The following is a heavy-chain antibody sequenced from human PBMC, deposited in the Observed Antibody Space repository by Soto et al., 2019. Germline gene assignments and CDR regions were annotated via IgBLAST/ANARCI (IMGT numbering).Heavy chain of an antibody. D-gene: IGHD6-13*01. V-gene: IGHV3-23*01. CDR2: ITSSGAGS. J-gene: IGHJ5*02. Sequence: EVQLLESGGGWLQPGGSLRLSCAASGFTFSSYAMNWVRQAPGKGLEWVSGITSSGAGSYYSDSVKGRFTISRDNSKNTLYLQMNSLRAEDTAVYYCAKAYSNSWPNDWFDPWGQGTLVTVSS. CDR3: AKAYSNSWPNDWFDP. CDR1: GFTFSSYA.